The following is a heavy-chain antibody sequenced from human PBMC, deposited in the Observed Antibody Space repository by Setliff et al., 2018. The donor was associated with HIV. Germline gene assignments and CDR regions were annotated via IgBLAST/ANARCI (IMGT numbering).Heavy chain of an antibody. Sequence: SETLSLTCSVSGGSIRSHYWSWIRQPPGKGLEWIGYMYYSGGTNYNPSLKSRVTMLVDTSENNFTLKLTSVTAADTAMYYCTRGIGGIGYYPDYWGQGTLVTVSS. CDR3: TRGIGGIGYYPDY. CDR2: MYYSGGT. D-gene: IGHD3-22*01. V-gene: IGHV4-59*11. CDR1: GGSIRSHY. J-gene: IGHJ4*02.